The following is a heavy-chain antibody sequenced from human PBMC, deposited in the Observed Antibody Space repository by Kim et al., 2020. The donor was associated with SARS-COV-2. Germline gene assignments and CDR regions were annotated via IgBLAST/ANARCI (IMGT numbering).Heavy chain of an antibody. CDR2: IYTGGNT. Sequence: GGSLRLSCTASEFTFINYSMSWVRQAPGKGLEWVSAIYTGGNTSYSDSVESSLFIFRDSSYKILYLLLISMLGADTTAFYYSAAESDASDI. CDR3: SAAESDASDI. D-gene: IGHD6-13*01. CDR1: EFTFINYS. J-gene: IGHJ3*02. V-gene: IGHV3-66*01.